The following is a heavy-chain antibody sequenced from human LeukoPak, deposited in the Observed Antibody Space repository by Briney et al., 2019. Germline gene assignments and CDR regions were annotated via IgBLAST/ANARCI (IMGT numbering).Heavy chain of an antibody. D-gene: IGHD3-3*01. CDR3: ARGPLELNDFWSGYYLRPYDY. CDR2: INHSGST. J-gene: IGHJ4*02. CDR1: GGSFSGYS. V-gene: IGHV4-34*01. Sequence: SETLSLTCAVYGGSFSGYSWSWIRQPPGKGLEWIGEINHSGSTNYNPSLKSRVTISVDTSKNQFSLKLSSVTAADTAVYYCARGPLELNDFWSGYYLRPYDYWGQGTLVTVSS.